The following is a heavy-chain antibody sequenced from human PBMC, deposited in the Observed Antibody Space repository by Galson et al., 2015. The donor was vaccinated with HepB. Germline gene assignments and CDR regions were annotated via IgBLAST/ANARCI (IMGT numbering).Heavy chain of an antibody. Sequence: LRLSCAASGITFNTYSMNWVRQAPGKGLEWVASISSSSSYIYYADSVKGRFTISRDNARNSLYLQMNSLRAEDTAVYHCATVEILVVRGGLRTRSYFDYWGRGTLVTVSS. CDR3: ATVEILVVRGGLRTRSYFDY. J-gene: IGHJ4*02. CDR1: GITFNTYS. D-gene: IGHD3-10*01. V-gene: IGHV3-21*01. CDR2: ISSSSSYI.